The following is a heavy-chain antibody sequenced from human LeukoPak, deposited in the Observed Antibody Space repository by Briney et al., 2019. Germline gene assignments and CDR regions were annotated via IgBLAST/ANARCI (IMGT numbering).Heavy chain of an antibody. J-gene: IGHJ6*03. V-gene: IGHV1-69*02. CDR3: ATHSRPPLGTRYMDV. CDR1: GGTFSSYT. Sequence: SVKVSCKASGGTFSSYTISWVRQARGRGLEWMGRISPILGIANYAQKFQGRVTITADKSTSTAYMELSSLRSEDTAVYYCATHSRPPLGTRYMDVWGKGTTVTVSS. CDR2: ISPILGIA. D-gene: IGHD6-13*01.